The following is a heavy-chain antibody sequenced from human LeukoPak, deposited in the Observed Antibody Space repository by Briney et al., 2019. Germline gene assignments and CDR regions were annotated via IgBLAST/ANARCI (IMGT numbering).Heavy chain of an antibody. CDR1: GFTFSSYG. Sequence: GGSLRLSCAASGFTFSSYGMHGVRQAPGKGLEWVAFIRFDGSTKYYADSVKGRFTISRDNSKNTLYLQMNSPTAEDTAVYYCAGVVATTTSYNWFDPWGQGTLVTVSS. V-gene: IGHV3-30*02. D-gene: IGHD5-12*01. J-gene: IGHJ5*02. CDR2: IRFDGSTK. CDR3: AGVVATTTSYNWFDP.